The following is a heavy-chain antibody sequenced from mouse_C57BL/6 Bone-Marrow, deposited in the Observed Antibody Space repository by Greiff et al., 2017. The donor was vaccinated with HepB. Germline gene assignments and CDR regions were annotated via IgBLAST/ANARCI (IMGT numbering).Heavy chain of an antibody. J-gene: IGHJ2*01. Sequence: QVQLQQSGAELMKPGASVKLSCKATGYTFTGYWIEWVKQRPGHGLEWIGEILPGSGSTNYNEKFKGKATFTADTSSNTAYMQLSSLTTEDSAIYYCDRRGRYYYGSSPYYFDYWGQGTTLTVSS. CDR2: ILPGSGST. D-gene: IGHD1-1*01. CDR1: GYTFTGYW. V-gene: IGHV1-9*01. CDR3: DRRGRYYYGSSPYYFDY.